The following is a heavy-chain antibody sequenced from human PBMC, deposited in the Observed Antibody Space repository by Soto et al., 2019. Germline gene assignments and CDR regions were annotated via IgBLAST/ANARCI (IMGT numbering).Heavy chain of an antibody. V-gene: IGHV4-61*08. Sequence: KTSETLSLTCTVSGVPISTDDYYWSWIRQPPGKGLEWIGYIYYSGSTNYNPSLKSRVTISVDTSKNQFSLKLSSVTAADTAVYYCARAVFGDYDYEDLSSFDYQGQGTLVTVSP. CDR1: GVPISTDDYY. CDR3: ARAVFGDYDYEDLSSFDY. CDR2: IYYSGST. J-gene: IGHJ4*02. D-gene: IGHD4-17*01.